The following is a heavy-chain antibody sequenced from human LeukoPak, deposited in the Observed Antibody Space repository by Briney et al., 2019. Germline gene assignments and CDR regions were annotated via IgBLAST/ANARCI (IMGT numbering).Heavy chain of an antibody. J-gene: IGHJ6*03. CDR3: ARDISSGSYYYYYMDV. V-gene: IGHV3-23*01. D-gene: IGHD3-3*01. Sequence: GGSLRLSCAASGFTFSSYAMSWVRQAPGRGLEWVSAISNGGGSTNYADSVKGRLTISRDNSKNTLYLRMNSLRAEDTAVYYCARDISSGSYYYYYMDVWGKGTTVTVSS. CDR1: GFTFSSYA. CDR2: ISNGGGST.